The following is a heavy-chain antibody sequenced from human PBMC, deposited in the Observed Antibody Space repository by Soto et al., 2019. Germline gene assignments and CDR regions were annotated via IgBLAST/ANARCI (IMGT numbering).Heavy chain of an antibody. V-gene: IGHV3-23*01. J-gene: IGHJ4*02. D-gene: IGHD3-22*01. Sequence: PGGSLRLSCAASGFTFSSYAMSWVRQAPGKGLEWVSAISGSGGSTYYADSVKGRFTISRDNSKNTLYLQMNSLRAEDTAVYYCAKRGDRGGYYYYFDYWGRGTLVTVSS. CDR3: AKRGDRGGYYYYFDY. CDR2: ISGSGGST. CDR1: GFTFSSYA.